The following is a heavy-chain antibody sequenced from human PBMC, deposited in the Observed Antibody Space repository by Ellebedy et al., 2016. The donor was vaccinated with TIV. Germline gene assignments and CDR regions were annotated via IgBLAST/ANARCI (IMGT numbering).Heavy chain of an antibody. D-gene: IGHD6-13*01. V-gene: IGHV1-18*01. Sequence: AASVKVSCKASGYTFTSYGISWVRQAPGQGLEWMGWISAYNGNTNYAQKLQGRVTMTTDTSTSTAYMELRSLRSDDTAVYYCARDHLNPAAAVDFDYWGQGTLVTVSS. CDR2: ISAYNGNT. CDR3: ARDHLNPAAAVDFDY. J-gene: IGHJ4*02. CDR1: GYTFTSYG.